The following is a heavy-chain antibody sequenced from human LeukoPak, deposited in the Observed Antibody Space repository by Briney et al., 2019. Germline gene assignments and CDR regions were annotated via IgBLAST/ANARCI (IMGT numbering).Heavy chain of an antibody. D-gene: IGHD2-21*01. CDR3: ARGLVSGPAFDI. J-gene: IGHJ3*02. CDR2: INHSGST. V-gene: IGHV4-34*01. CDR1: GGSFSGYY. Sequence: SETLSLTCAVYGGSFSGYYWSWIRQPPGKGLEWIGEINHSGSTNYNPSLKSRVTISVDTSKNQFSLKLSSVTAADTAVYYCARGLVSGPAFDIWGQGTMVTVSS.